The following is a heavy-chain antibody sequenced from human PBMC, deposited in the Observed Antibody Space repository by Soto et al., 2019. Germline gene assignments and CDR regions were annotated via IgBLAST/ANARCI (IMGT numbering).Heavy chain of an antibody. CDR1: GASMSDYY. D-gene: IGHD3-16*01. V-gene: IGHV4-59*01. CDR3: ARSGHSFAGAV. CDR2: LHYSGSA. Sequence: SETLSLTCTVSGASMSDYYGSWIRRSPGKGLEHIGYLHYSGSANYNPSLESRVTISMDRSKNQFSLRLSSVTAAGTAIYYCARSGHSFAGAVWGQGILVTVSS. J-gene: IGHJ4*02.